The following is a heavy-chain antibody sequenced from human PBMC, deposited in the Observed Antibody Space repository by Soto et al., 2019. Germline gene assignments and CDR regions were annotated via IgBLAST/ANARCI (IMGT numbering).Heavy chain of an antibody. CDR1: GGSISSGGYY. CDR3: ARARVGGRGTVVTPASAFDI. Sequence: SETLSLTCTVSGGSISSGGYYWSWIRQHPGKGLEWIGYIYYSGSTYYNPSLKSRVTISVDTSKNQFSLKLSSVTAADTAVYYCARARVGGRGTVVTPASAFDIWGQGTMVTVSS. V-gene: IGHV4-31*03. CDR2: IYYSGST. J-gene: IGHJ3*02. D-gene: IGHD2-21*02.